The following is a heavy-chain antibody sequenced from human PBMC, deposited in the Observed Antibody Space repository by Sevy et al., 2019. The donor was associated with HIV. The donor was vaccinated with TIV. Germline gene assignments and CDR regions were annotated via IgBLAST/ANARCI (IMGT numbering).Heavy chain of an antibody. CDR1: GFTFSNAW. Sequence: GGSLRLSCAASGFTFSNAWMSWVRXAPGKGLEWXXXXKXXTDGGTTDYAAPVKGRFTISRDDSKNTLYLQMNSLKTEDTAVXXCTTTSRNKDYYDSRGDYXYYGXDXWGQGTTVTVSS. D-gene: IGHD3-22*01. CDR3: TTTSRNKDYYDSRGDYXYYGXDX. CDR2: XKXXTDGGTT. V-gene: IGHV3-15*01. J-gene: IGHJ6*02.